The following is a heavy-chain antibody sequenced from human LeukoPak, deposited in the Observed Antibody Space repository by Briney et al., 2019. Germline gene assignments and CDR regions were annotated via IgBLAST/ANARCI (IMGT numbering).Heavy chain of an antibody. Sequence: GGSLRLSCAASGFTFSSYAMSWVRQAPGKGLEWVSGISGSGGSTDYADSVKGRFTISRDNSKNTVDLQMNSLRAEDTAAYYCATRPYSSGWSQNAWGQGTLVTVSS. CDR3: ATRPYSSGWSQNA. V-gene: IGHV3-23*01. D-gene: IGHD6-19*01. J-gene: IGHJ5*02. CDR1: GFTFSSYA. CDR2: ISGSGGST.